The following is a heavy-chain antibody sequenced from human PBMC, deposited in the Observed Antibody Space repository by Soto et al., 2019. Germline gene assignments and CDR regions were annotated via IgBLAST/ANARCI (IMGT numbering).Heavy chain of an antibody. J-gene: IGHJ4*02. D-gene: IGHD1-26*01. Sequence: ASVKVSCKASGYTFTGYGISWVRQAPGQGLEWMGWISAYNGNTNYAQKLQGRVTMTTDTSTSTAYMELRSLRSDDTAVYYCARDAIVGSEASLFDYWGQGTLATVSS. CDR2: ISAYNGNT. V-gene: IGHV1-18*04. CDR1: GYTFTGYG. CDR3: ARDAIVGSEASLFDY.